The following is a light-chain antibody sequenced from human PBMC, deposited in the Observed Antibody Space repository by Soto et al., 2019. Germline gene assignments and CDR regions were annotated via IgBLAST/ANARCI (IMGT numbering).Light chain of an antibody. V-gene: IGLV1-47*01. CDR2: RNN. CDR1: SSHIGSNY. J-gene: IGLJ1*01. Sequence: QSVLTQPPSASGTPGQRVTISCSGSSSHIGSNYVYWYQQLPGTAPKLLIYRNNQRPSGVPDRFSGSKSGTSASLAISGLRSEDEADYYCAAWDDSLSGLNYVFGTGTKVTVL. CDR3: AAWDDSLSGLNYV.